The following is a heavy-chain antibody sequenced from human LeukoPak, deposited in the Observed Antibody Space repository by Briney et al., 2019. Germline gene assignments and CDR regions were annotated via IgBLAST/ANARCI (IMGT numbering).Heavy chain of an antibody. CDR3: SRHVVAVGFDY. CDR1: GFTFSTYS. V-gene: IGHV3-21*01. J-gene: IGHJ4*02. D-gene: IGHD3-22*01. CDR2: ISSNSRYR. Sequence: GGSLRLSCAASGFTFSTYSMNWVRQAPGKGLEWVSSISSNSRYRYYADSMRGRFTISRDNAKNSLYLQMNSLRAEDTAVYYCSRHVVAVGFDYWGQGTLVTVSS.